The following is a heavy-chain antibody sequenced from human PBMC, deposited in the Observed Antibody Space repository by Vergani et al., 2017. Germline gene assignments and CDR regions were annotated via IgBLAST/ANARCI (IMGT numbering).Heavy chain of an antibody. V-gene: IGHV3-15*02. CDR3: SIGLVHVGLNYSEY. Sequence: EVQLVESGGTLVRPGGSLRLSCAASGFIFKDIWMTWVRQAPGKGLEWVGRIEGKTGGATVDYAAGVKGRFTISRDDPKYTLYLQMNNLRPEDSGIYYCSIGLVHVGLNYSEYWGQGTLVTVSS. CDR1: GFIFKDIW. D-gene: IGHD6-6*01. J-gene: IGHJ4*02. CDR2: IEGKTGGATV.